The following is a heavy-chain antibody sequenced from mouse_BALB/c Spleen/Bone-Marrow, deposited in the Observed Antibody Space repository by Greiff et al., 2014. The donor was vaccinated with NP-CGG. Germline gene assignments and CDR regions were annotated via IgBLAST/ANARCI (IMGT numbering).Heavy chain of an antibody. CDR1: GSTFTDYY. J-gene: IGHJ1*01. V-gene: IGHV7-3*02. Sequence: EVQRVESGGGLVQPGGSLRLSCATSGSTFTDYYMSWVRQPPGKALEWLGFIRNKANGYTTEYSASVKGRFTISRDNSQSILYLQMNTLRAEDSATYYCAREGVYYGKTYWDFDDWGAGTTVTVSS. D-gene: IGHD2-1*01. CDR3: AREGVYYGKTYWDFDD. CDR2: IRNKANGYTT.